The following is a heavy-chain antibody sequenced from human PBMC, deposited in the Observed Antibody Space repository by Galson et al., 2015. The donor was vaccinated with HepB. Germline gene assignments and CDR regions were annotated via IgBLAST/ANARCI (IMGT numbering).Heavy chain of an antibody. CDR3: ARVSLSSSGWYVRYGLDV. Sequence: ETLSLTCTLSGGSIISTSNYWGWIRQPPGKGLEWFGSIYYSGITNYNPSLKSRVTISLDTSKNQFSLKLRSVTAADTAVYYCARVSLSSSGWYVRYGLDVWGQGTTVTVPS. V-gene: IGHV4-39*07. CDR1: GGSIISTSNY. D-gene: IGHD6-19*01. J-gene: IGHJ6*02. CDR2: IYYSGIT.